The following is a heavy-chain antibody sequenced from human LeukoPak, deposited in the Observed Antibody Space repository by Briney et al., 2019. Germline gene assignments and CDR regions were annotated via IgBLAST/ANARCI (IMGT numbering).Heavy chain of an antibody. J-gene: IGHJ6*02. D-gene: IGHD1-1*01. CDR3: ASRPDLDYYYYGMDV. V-gene: IGHV1-46*01. CDR1: GYTFTSYY. CDR2: INPSGGST. Sequence: ASVKVSCKASGYTFTSYYMHWVRQAPGQGLEWMGIINPSGGSTSYAQKFQGRVTMTRDTSTSTAYMELSSLRSEDTAVYYCASRPDLDYYYYGMDVWGQGTTVTVSS.